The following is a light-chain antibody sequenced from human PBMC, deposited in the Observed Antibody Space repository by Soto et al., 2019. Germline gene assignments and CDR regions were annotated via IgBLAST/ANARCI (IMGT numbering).Light chain of an antibody. CDR1: QTSSSL. V-gene: IGKV1-5*03. J-gene: IGKJ1*01. CDR2: KAS. Sequence: DIQMTQSPSTLSGSVGYRVTITCRASQTSSSLLAWYQQKPGKAPKLLIYKASTLKSGVPSRFSGSGSGTEFTLTISSLQPDDFATDYCQHYNSYSEAFGQGTKVELK. CDR3: QHYNSYSEA.